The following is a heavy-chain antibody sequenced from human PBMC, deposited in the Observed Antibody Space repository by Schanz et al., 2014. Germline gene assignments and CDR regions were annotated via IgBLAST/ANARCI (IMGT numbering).Heavy chain of an antibody. CDR1: GFTFSNYA. V-gene: IGHV3-30-3*02. J-gene: IGHJ6*01. CDR2: ISSDGNQQ. Sequence: QVQLVESGGGVVQPGRSLRLSCAASGFTFSNYAIHWVRQAPGKGLEWVGVISSDGNQQYYVDSVRGRFTMSRDNSKNTLYLQMKSLRVEDTAVYYCVKDPDKYNWNDVEGMDVWGPGTTVTVSS. D-gene: IGHD1-1*01. CDR3: VKDPDKYNWNDVEGMDV.